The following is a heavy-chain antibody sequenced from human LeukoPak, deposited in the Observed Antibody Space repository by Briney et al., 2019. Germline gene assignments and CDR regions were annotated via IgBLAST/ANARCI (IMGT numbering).Heavy chain of an antibody. Sequence: AETLSLTCTVSGYSISNGYYWGWIRQPPGKGLEWVGIISHRGSTYYNPSLRSRITRSLDTYKQKFSLKLSSVTAADTAVYYCRRHRSGWIQYSFDYWGQGTLVTVSS. CDR2: ISHRGST. V-gene: IGHV4-38-2*02. CDR1: GYSISNGYY. J-gene: IGHJ4*02. CDR3: RRHRSGWIQYSFDY. D-gene: IGHD5-24*01.